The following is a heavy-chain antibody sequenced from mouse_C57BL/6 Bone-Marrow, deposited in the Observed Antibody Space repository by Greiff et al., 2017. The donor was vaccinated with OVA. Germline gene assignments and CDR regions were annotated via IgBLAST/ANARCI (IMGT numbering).Heavy chain of an antibody. CDR2: INYDGSST. CDR3: ATGKDWYFDV. V-gene: IGHV5-16*01. CDR1: GFTFSDYY. Sequence: EVMLVESEGGLVQPGSSMKLSCTASGFTFSDYYMAWVRQVPEKGLEWVANINYDGSSTYYLDSLKSRFIISRDNAKNILYLQMSSLKSEDTATYYCATGKDWYFDVWGTGTTVTVSS. D-gene: IGHD4-1*01. J-gene: IGHJ1*03.